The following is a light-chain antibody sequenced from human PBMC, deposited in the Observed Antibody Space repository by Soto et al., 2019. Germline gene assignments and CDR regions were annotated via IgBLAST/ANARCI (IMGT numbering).Light chain of an antibody. CDR3: QQYNDWPPWT. V-gene: IGKV3-15*01. CDR2: GAS. J-gene: IGKJ1*01. CDR1: QSVSNN. Sequence: EIVLTQSAGTLSLSPGERATLSCRASQSVSNNYLAWYQQKPGQTPRLLIYGASTRATGVPPRFSGSRSGTEFTLTISSLQSEDFAVYYCQQYNDWPPWTFGQGTKVDIK.